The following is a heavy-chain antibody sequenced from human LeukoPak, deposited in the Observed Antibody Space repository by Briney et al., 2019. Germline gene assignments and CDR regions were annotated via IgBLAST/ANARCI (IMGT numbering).Heavy chain of an antibody. J-gene: IGHJ6*02. CDR3: ARIPIGGGSGSYAGIYYYYGMDV. D-gene: IGHD3-10*01. CDR1: GFTFCDYY. CDR2: ISSSGSTI. Sequence: PGGSLRLSCAASGFTFCDYYMSWLRQAPGKGLEGVSYISSSGSTIYYADSVKGRFTISRDNAKTSLYPQMKSLRAECTAVYYCARIPIGGGSGSYAGIYYYYGMDVWGQGTTVTVSS. V-gene: IGHV3-11*01.